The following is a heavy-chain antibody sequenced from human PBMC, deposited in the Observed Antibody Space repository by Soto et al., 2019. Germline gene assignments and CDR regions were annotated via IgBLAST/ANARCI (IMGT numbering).Heavy chain of an antibody. CDR1: GYTFTSYY. CDR2: INPSGGST. CDR3: ARGGTMILVAQCAFDI. Sequence: GASVKVSCKASGYTFTSYYMNWVRQAPGQGLEWMGIINPSGGSTSYAQKFQGRVTMTRDTSTSTVYMELSSLRSEDTAVYYCARGGTMILVAQCAFDIWGQGTMVTVSS. J-gene: IGHJ3*02. V-gene: IGHV1-46*01. D-gene: IGHD3-22*01.